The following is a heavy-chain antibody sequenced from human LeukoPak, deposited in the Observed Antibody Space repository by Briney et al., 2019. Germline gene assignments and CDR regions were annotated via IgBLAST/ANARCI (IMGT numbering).Heavy chain of an antibody. Sequence: SVKVSCKPSGGTFNSHGISWVRQAPGQGLEWMGGIIPIFQTATYAENFQDRLTIIADESTNTVYMELSSLRSDDTAVYYCARDYNYDSSASDDALDVWGQGTTVTVSS. CDR2: IIPIFQTA. V-gene: IGHV1-69*13. D-gene: IGHD3-22*01. CDR3: ARDYNYDSSASDDALDV. CDR1: GGTFNSHG. J-gene: IGHJ3*01.